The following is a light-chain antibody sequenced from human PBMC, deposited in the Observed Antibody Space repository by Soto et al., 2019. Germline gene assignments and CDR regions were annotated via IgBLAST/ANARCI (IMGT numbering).Light chain of an antibody. CDR3: QQYGTSPFT. V-gene: IGKV3-20*01. Sequence: EIVLTQSPGTLSLSPGERVTLSCWTSQSVSSSYLAWYHQKPGQAPRLLIYGASSRATGIPDRFSGSGSGTDCTLTISRLEPEEFAVYFCQQYGTSPFTFGPGTKVDIK. J-gene: IGKJ3*01. CDR1: QSVSSSY. CDR2: GAS.